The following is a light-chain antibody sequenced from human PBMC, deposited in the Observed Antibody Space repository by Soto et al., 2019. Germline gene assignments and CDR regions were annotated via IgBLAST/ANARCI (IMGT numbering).Light chain of an antibody. CDR2: EVN. J-gene: IGLJ1*01. CDR1: SSDVGGYNY. Sequence: QSVLTQPPSASGSPGQSVTISCTGTSSDVGGYNYVSWYQQHPGKAPKLMIYEVNKRPSGVPDRFSASKSGNTASLTVSGLQAEDEAAYYCSSYAGSNILFGTGTKVTVL. CDR3: SSYAGSNIL. V-gene: IGLV2-8*01.